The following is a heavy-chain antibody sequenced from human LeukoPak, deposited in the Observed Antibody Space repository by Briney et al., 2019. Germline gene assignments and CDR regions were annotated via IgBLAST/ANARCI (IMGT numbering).Heavy chain of an antibody. J-gene: IGHJ4*02. CDR3: ARESLNDYGDYHYDY. D-gene: IGHD4-17*01. CDR1: GFTFSNYW. Sequence: PGGSLRLSCAASGFTFSNYWMHWVRQAPGKGLEWMAVISYDGSNKYYADSVKGRFTISRDNSKNTLYLQMNSLRAEDTAVYYCARESLNDYGDYHYDYWGQGTLVTVSS. CDR2: ISYDGSNK. V-gene: IGHV3-30-3*01.